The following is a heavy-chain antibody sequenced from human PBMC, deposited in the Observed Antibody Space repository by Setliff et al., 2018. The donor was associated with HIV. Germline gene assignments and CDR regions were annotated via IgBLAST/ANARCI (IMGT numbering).Heavy chain of an antibody. Sequence: ASVKVSCKASGYTFTSYYMHWVRQAPGQGLEWMGIINPSSGSTTYAQKFQGRVTMTRDTSTSTAYMELRSLRSDDTAVYYCARVWEWNYDLGYWGQGTLVTVSS. J-gene: IGHJ4*02. CDR2: INPSSGST. CDR1: GYTFTSYY. CDR3: ARVWEWNYDLGY. D-gene: IGHD1-7*01. V-gene: IGHV1-46*01.